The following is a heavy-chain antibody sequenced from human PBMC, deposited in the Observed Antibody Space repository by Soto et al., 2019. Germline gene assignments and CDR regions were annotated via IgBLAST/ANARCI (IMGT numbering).Heavy chain of an antibody. V-gene: IGHV4-31*03. CDR3: ARSAQWDGFDP. D-gene: IGHD2-8*01. CDR2: ISYSGST. Sequence: QVQLQESGPGLVRPSQTLSLTCTVSAGSISTINYYWSWIRQHPEKGLEWIGYISYSGSTFYHSSLRSRVTISLDTSKKQFSLTLTSVTAADTAGDYCARSAQWDGFDPWGQGTMVTVSS. J-gene: IGHJ3*01. CDR1: AGSISTINYY.